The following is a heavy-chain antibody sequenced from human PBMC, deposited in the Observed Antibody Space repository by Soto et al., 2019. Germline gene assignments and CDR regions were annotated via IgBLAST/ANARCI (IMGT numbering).Heavy chain of an antibody. J-gene: IGHJ6*02. V-gene: IGHV5-10-1*01. CDR1: GYSFTSYW. D-gene: IGHD6-13*01. CDR2: IDPSDSYT. CDR3: ARGRPRGWVAAAGTYYYYGMDV. Sequence: GESLKISCKGSGYSFTSYWISWVRQMPGKGLEWMGRIDPSDSYTNYNPSLKSRVTISVDTSKNQFSLKLSSVTAADTAVYYCARGRPRGWVAAAGTYYYYGMDVWGQGTTVTVSS.